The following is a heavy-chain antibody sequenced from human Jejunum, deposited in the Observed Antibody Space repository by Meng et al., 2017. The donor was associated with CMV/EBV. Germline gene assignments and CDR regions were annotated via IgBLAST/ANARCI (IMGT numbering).Heavy chain of an antibody. CDR3: AKSGPEFRDYYYFYAMDV. CDR2: VYPGDKTVITSDDET. D-gene: IGHD2-21*01. V-gene: IGHV3-53*01. J-gene: IGHJ6*02. Sequence: SWVRRSPGKGLEWVSLVYPGDKTVITSDDETYYADSVKGRFTISRGNADNTLYLQMSSLRAEDTAVYFCAKSGPEFRDYYYFYAMDVWGQGTTVTVS.